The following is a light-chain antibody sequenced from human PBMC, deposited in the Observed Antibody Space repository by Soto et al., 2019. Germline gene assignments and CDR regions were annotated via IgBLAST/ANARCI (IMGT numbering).Light chain of an antibody. CDR2: DVS. CDR1: TSDVGRYNY. Sequence: QSALTQPASVSGSPGQSITLSCTGTTSDVGRYNYVSWYQQHPGKAPKLIIYDVSNRPSGVSNRFSGSKSGNTASLTISGLQGEDEADYYCNSYTSSSTYVFGTGTKLTVL. J-gene: IGLJ1*01. V-gene: IGLV2-14*01. CDR3: NSYTSSSTYV.